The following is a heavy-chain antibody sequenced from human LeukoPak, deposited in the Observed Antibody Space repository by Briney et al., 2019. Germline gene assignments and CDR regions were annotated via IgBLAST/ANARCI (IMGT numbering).Heavy chain of an antibody. Sequence: GGSLRLSCATSGFPFETNAMSWVRQAPGKGLEWVATIGNTETFYADSVTGRFTISRDNSKNTVNLQMNRLRVDDTAIYYCAKDWIQFNRVFDCFDSWGQGTLVTVSS. CDR2: IGNTET. CDR3: AKDWIQFNRVFDCFDS. CDR1: GFPFETNA. D-gene: IGHD5-18*01. J-gene: IGHJ4*02. V-gene: IGHV3-23*01.